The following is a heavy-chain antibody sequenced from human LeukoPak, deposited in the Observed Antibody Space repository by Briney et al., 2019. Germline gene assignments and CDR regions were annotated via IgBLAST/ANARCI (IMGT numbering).Heavy chain of an antibody. J-gene: IGHJ6*02. CDR3: ARDIVVPAANYYYYGMDV. D-gene: IGHD2-2*01. CDR2: INPNSGGT. Sequence: GASVKVSCKASGYTFTGYYMHWVRQAPGQGLEWMGWINPNSGGTNYAQKFQGRVTMTRDTSISTAYMELSRLRSDDTAMYYCARDIVVPAANYYYYGMDVWGQGTTVTVSS. CDR1: GYTFTGYY. V-gene: IGHV1-2*02.